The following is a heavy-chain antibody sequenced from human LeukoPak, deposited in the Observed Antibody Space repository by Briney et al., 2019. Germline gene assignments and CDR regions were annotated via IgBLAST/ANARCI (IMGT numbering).Heavy chain of an antibody. CDR3: ARGRQQLATTSYYHGMDV. CDR2: IYTSGST. Sequence: SETLSLTCTVSGGSISSYHWSWIRQPAGKGLEWIGRIYTSGSTNYNPPLKSRVTMSVDTSKNQFSLKLSSVTAADTAVYYCARGRQQLATTSYYHGMDVWGQGTTVTVSS. J-gene: IGHJ6*02. V-gene: IGHV4-4*07. D-gene: IGHD6-13*01. CDR1: GGSISSYH.